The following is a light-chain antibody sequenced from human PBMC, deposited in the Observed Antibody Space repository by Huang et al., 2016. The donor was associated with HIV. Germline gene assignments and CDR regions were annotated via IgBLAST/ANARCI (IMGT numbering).Light chain of an antibody. Sequence: EIVLTQSPATLSLSPGERATLSCRASQSVRSYLAWYQQKPGQAPRRLIYDASNRATGIPARFSGSGSGTDVTLTISNLQSEDFAVYYCQQRSAWPLTFGGGTKVEI. V-gene: IGKV3-11*01. CDR2: DAS. J-gene: IGKJ4*01. CDR1: QSVRSY. CDR3: QQRSAWPLT.